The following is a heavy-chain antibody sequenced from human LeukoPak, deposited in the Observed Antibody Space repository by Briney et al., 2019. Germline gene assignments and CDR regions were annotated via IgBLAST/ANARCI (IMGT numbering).Heavy chain of an antibody. CDR1: GYSFTSYW. CDR3: AVSKNEANSGWPDY. V-gene: IGHV5-51*01. J-gene: IGHJ4*02. D-gene: IGHD6-19*01. Sequence: GESLKISCKGSGYSFTSYWIGWVRQMPGKGLEWMGIIYPGDSDTRYSPSLQGQVTISADKSISAAYLQWSSLKASDTAMYYCAVSKNEANSGWPDYWGQGTLVTVSS. CDR2: IYPGDSDT.